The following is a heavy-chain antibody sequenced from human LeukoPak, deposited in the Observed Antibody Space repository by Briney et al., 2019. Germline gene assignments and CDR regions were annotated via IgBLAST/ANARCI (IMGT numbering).Heavy chain of an antibody. V-gene: IGHV3-66*01. CDR3: ARVPYRGAVAGLWIDF. Sequence: GGSLRLSCAASGFIVSRNYMTWVRQAPGKGLEWVSVIYNDNSTYYADSVKGRFTISRDNSKNTLYLQMNSLRAEDTAVYYCARVPYRGAVAGLWIDFWGQGTLVTVSS. CDR2: IYNDNST. D-gene: IGHD6-19*01. CDR1: GFIVSRNY. J-gene: IGHJ4*02.